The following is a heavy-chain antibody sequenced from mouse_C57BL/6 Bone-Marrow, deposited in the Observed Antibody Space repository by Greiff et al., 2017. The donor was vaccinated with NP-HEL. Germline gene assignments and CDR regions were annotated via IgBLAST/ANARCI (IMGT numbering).Heavy chain of an antibody. CDR1: GFTFSDYY. D-gene: IGHD2-4*01. V-gene: IGHV5-16*01. Sequence: DVMLVESEGGLVQPGSSMKLSCTASGFTFSDYYMAWVRQVPEKGLEWVANIYSDGSSTYYLDSLKSRFIISRDNAKHILYLQMRSLKSEDTATYYCAREGGLRRRTYAMDYWGQGTSVTVSS. CDR3: AREGGLRRRTYAMDY. CDR2: IYSDGSST. J-gene: IGHJ4*01.